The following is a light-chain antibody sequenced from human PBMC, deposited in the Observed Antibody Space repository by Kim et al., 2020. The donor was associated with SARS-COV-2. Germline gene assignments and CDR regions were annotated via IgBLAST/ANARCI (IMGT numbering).Light chain of an antibody. CDR1: SSDVSGYKY. CDR3: CSYAGSSNWL. CDR2: EVS. Sequence: GQSITISCSATSSDVSGYKYVSWYQQHPGKAPRLIIYEVSERPSGVPDRFSGSKSGNTASLIVSGLQAEDEADYYCCSYAGSSNWLFGGGTQLTVL. V-gene: IGLV2-8*01. J-gene: IGLJ3*02.